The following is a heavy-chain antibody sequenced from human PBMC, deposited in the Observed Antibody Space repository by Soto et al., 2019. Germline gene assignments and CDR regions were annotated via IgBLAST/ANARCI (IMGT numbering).Heavy chain of an antibody. D-gene: IGHD1-7*01. CDR3: AKDRNYPRDQFHY. Sequence: GGSLRLSCAASGFTFSTYALSWVRQAPGKGLEWVSAISANGQGIYYADSGRGRFTISRDNSKNTIFLHMDSLRAEDTAVYYCAKDRNYPRDQFHYWGQGTLVTVSS. CDR1: GFTFSTYA. V-gene: IGHV3-23*01. J-gene: IGHJ4*02. CDR2: ISANGQGI.